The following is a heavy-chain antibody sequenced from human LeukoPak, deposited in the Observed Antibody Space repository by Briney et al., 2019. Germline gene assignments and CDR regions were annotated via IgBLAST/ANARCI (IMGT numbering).Heavy chain of an antibody. D-gene: IGHD3-10*01. J-gene: IGHJ5*02. CDR3: AREIGDYYGSGRSRTPDNWFDP. CDR2: IYYSGST. CDR1: GGSISSGDYY. V-gene: IGHV4-30-4*01. Sequence: SETLSLTCTVSGGSISSGDYYWIWIRQPPGKGLEWIGYIYYSGSTYYNPSLKSRVTISVDTSKNQFSLKLSSVTAADTAVYYCAREIGDYYGSGRSRTPDNWFDPWGQGTLVTVSS.